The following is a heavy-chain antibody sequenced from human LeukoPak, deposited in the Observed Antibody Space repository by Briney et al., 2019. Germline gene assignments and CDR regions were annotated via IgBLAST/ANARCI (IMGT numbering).Heavy chain of an antibody. V-gene: IGHV4-34*01. CDR2: INHSGST. CDR1: GGSYSGHY. J-gene: IGHJ3*01. Sequence: SDTLSLICALYGGSYSGHYCSWIHQPPGNERQWMGEINHSGSTNYHPSLKSRVTISVDTSKNQFSLKLSSVTAADTAVYYCARGSRGYSYGFKWGQGTMVTVSS. CDR3: ARGSRGYSYGFK. D-gene: IGHD5-18*01.